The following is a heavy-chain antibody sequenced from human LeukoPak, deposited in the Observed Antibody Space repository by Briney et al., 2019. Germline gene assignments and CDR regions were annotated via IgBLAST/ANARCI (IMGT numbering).Heavy chain of an antibody. D-gene: IGHD5-12*01. V-gene: IGHV7-4-1*02. CDR1: GYTFTSYA. CDR3: ARHPYSSGYDHFDY. CDR2: INTNTGNP. Sequence: ASVKVSCKASGYTFTSYAMNWVRQAPGQGPEWMGWINTNTGNPTYAQGFTGRFVFSLDTSVSTAYLQISSLKAEDTAVYYCARHPYSSGYDHFDYWGQGTLVTVSS. J-gene: IGHJ4*02.